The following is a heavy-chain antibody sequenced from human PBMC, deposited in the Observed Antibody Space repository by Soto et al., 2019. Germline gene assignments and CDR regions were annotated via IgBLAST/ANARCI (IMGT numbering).Heavy chain of an antibody. D-gene: IGHD6-13*01. J-gene: IGHJ6*02. Sequence: PSETLSLTCTVSGGSISSGGYYWSWIRQHPGKGLEWIGYIYYSGGTYYNPSLKSRVTISVDTSKNQFSLKLSSVTAADTAVYYCAREEGSSSWSTPYYYYGMDVWGQGTTVTVSS. CDR2: IYYSGGT. V-gene: IGHV4-31*03. CDR1: GGSISSGGYY. CDR3: AREEGSSSWSTPYYYYGMDV.